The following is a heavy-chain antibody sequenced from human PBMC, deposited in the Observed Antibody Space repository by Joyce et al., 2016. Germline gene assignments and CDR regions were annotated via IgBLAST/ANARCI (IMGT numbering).Heavy chain of an antibody. J-gene: IGHJ4*02. CDR3: GSVFEY. Sequence: EVQLVESGGGLLQPGGSLRLSCAASGFTFTNYWMHWVRQAPGKGVVWVARVDSDGSGTSYADSVKGRFTISRDNAENMVHLQMNSLRTEDTAVYFCGSVFEYWGRGALVTVSS. V-gene: IGHV3-74*01. CDR2: VDSDGSGT. CDR1: GFTFTNYW.